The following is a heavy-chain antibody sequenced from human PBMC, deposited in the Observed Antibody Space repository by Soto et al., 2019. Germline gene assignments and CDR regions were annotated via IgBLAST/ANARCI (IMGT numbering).Heavy chain of an antibody. CDR2: INPNSGRP. J-gene: IGHJ5*02. CDR3: ARVTATSPDAWLDP. V-gene: IGHV1-2*02. CDR1: GYTFTDYF. D-gene: IGHD1-1*01. Sequence: QVQLVQSGAEVKKPGASVSVSCTASGYTFTDYFLHWVRQAPGQGLEWMGWINPNSGRPHFAPKFQAGVTMTRDASISTVYLVLDSLTSDDTAMYYCARVTATSPDAWLDPWGPGTLVIVSS.